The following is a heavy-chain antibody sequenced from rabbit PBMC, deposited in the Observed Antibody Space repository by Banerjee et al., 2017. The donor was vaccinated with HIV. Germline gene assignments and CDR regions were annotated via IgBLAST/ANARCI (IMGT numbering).Heavy chain of an antibody. CDR1: GFSFSSSYY. D-gene: IGHD6-1*01. Sequence: QSLEESGGDLVKPEGSLTLTCTASGFSFSSSYYICWVRQAPGKGLEWIACIYTGSSGSTYYASWAKGRFTISKTSSTTVTLQMTSLTAADTATYFCARGHSISGYAGYGYAVWGPGTLVTVS. J-gene: IGHJ4*01. V-gene: IGHV1S40*01. CDR2: IYTGSSGST. CDR3: ARGHSISGYAGYGYAV.